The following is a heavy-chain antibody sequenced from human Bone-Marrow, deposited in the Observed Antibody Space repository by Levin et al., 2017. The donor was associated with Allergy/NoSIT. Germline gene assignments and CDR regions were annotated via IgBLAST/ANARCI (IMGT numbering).Heavy chain of an antibody. J-gene: IGHJ4*02. CDR2: IFYDGSDE. Sequence: GGSLRLSCTASGFNFNNYGMHWVRQAPGKGLEWVPTIFYDGSDEHYADSVKGRFTISRDDSKNSLFLQMNNLRAEDTAVYYCARSGERWLQFGYYFEYWGLGTLVTVSS. CDR1: GFNFNNYG. D-gene: IGHD5-24*01. CDR3: ARSGERWLQFGYYFEY. V-gene: IGHV3-33*01.